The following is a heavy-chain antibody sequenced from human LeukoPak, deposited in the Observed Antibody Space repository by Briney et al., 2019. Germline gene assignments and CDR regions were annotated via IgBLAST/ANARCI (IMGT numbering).Heavy chain of an antibody. Sequence: SETLSLTCTVSGGSITGSSYYWGWIRQPPGKGLEWIGSISYSGSTYYNPSLKSRVTISVDTSKNQFSLRLSSVTAADTAVYYCARLLSYSSSWYWGQGTLVTVSS. CDR3: ARLLSYSSSWY. CDR1: GGSITGSSYY. V-gene: IGHV4-39*01. D-gene: IGHD6-13*01. J-gene: IGHJ4*02. CDR2: ISYSGST.